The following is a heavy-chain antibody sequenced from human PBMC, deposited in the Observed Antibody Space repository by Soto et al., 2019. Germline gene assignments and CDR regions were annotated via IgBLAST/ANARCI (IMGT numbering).Heavy chain of an antibody. CDR1: GFTFSSYW. D-gene: IGHD4-17*01. Sequence: GGSLRLSCAASGFTFSSYWMSWVRQAPGKGLEWVANIKQDGSEKYYVDSVKGRFTISRDNAKNSLYLQMNSLRAEDTAVYYCARVSPDYGDFYYYYYMDVWGKGTTVTVSS. V-gene: IGHV3-7*01. CDR2: IKQDGSEK. J-gene: IGHJ6*03. CDR3: ARVSPDYGDFYYYYYMDV.